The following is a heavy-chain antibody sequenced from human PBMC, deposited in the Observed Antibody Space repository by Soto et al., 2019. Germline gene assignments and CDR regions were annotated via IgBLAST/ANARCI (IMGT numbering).Heavy chain of an antibody. J-gene: IGHJ5*02. CDR3: ARSRVASGAAALDP. CDR1: GYIFTTYW. CDR2: IDPSDSHT. D-gene: IGHD6-13*01. Sequence: GESLKISCKGSGYIFTTYWITWVRQMPGKGLEWMGRIDPSDSHTNYSPSFQYHVTVSSDKSISTAYLQWSSLKASDTAIYYCARSRVASGAAALDPWGQGTLVTVSS. V-gene: IGHV5-10-1*01.